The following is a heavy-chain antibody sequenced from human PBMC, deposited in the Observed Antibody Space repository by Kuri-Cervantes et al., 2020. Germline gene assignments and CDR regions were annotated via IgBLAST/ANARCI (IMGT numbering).Heavy chain of an antibody. J-gene: IGHJ6*03. D-gene: IGHD3-10*01. V-gene: IGHV4-59*01. Sequence: SETLSLTCTVSGGSISSYYWSWIRQPPGKGLEWIGYIYYIGSTNYNPSLKSRVTISVDTSKNQFSLKLISVTAADTAVYYCARTGVWFYYYYYVDVWGKGTTVTVSS. CDR3: ARTGVWFYYYYYVDV. CDR1: GGSISSYY. CDR2: IYYIGST.